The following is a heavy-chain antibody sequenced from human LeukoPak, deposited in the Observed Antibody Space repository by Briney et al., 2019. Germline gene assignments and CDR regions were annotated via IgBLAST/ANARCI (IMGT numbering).Heavy chain of an antibody. J-gene: IGHJ5*02. CDR1: GGTFSSYA. D-gene: IGHD4-11*01. CDR3: ARDMTRTNWFDP. CDR2: IIPIFGTA. Sequence: ASVKVSCKASGGTFSSYAINWVRQAPGQGLEWMGGIIPIFGTANYAQKFQGRVTITADESTSTAYMELSSLRSEDTAVYYCARDMTRTNWFDPWGQGTLVTVSS. V-gene: IGHV1-69*13.